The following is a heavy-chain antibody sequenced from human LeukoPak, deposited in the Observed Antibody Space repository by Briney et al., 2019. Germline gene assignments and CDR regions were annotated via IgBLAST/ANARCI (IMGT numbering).Heavy chain of an antibody. CDR3: ARDRAWCSSTDCYQASDY. CDR1: GDSISSYY. D-gene: IGHD2-2*01. CDR2: INTSGST. Sequence: SETLSLTCSISGDSISSYYWNWIRQPAGKGLEWSGRINTSGSTNYNPSLKSRVTMSVDTSKNQFSLKLSSVTAADTAVYYCARDRAWCSSTDCYQASDYWGQGTLVTVSS. J-gene: IGHJ4*02. V-gene: IGHV4-4*07.